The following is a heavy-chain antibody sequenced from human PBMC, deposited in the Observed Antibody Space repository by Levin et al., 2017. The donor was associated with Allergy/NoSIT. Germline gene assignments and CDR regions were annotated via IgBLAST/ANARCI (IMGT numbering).Heavy chain of an antibody. Sequence: GGSLRLSCAASGFTFSSYAMSWVRQAPGKGLEWVSGFSGSGTFYADAVKGRFTISRDNSKNTLYLQMNSLRVDDTAVYYCARVYRYGDDAFDIWGQGTMVTVSS. D-gene: IGHD5-18*01. CDR2: FSGSGT. CDR3: ARVYRYGDDAFDI. V-gene: IGHV3-23*01. J-gene: IGHJ3*02. CDR1: GFTFSSYA.